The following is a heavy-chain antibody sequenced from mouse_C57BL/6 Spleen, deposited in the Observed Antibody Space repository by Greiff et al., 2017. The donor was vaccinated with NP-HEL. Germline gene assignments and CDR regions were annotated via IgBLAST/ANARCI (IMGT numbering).Heavy chain of an antibody. Sequence: EVQGVESGGGLVKPGGSLKLSCAASGFTFSDYGMHWVRQAPEKGLEWVAYISSGGSTIYYADTVKGRFTISRDNAKNTLFLQMTSLRSEDTAMYYCASQLGRGAWFAYWGQGTLVTVSA. CDR2: ISSGGSTI. D-gene: IGHD4-1*02. CDR3: ASQLGRGAWFAY. V-gene: IGHV5-17*01. J-gene: IGHJ3*01. CDR1: GFTFSDYG.